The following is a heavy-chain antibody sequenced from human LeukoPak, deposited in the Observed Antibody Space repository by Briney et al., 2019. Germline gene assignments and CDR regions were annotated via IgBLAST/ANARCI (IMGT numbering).Heavy chain of an antibody. V-gene: IGHV3-7*01. D-gene: IGHD1-14*01. J-gene: IGHJ4*02. CDR2: IKQDGSEK. CDR3: VKDNPLDY. Sequence: AGGSLRLSCAASGFTFTTYWMTWVRQAPGMGLEWVANIKQDGSEKYYVDSVKGRFTISRDIAKNSLYLQMNSLRAEDTAVYYCVKDNPLDYWGQGTLVIVSS. CDR1: GFTFTTYW.